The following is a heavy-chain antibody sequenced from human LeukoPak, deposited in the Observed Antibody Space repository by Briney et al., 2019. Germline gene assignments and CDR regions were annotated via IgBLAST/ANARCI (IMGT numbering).Heavy chain of an antibody. CDR1: GGSISSYY. Sequence: SETLSLTCTVSGGSISSYYWGWIRQPPGKGLEWIGCIYDSGKTNYNASLKSRVTISVDTSKNQFSLKLTSVTAADTAVYYCARVRGLMLSEYMDVWGKGTTVIVSS. J-gene: IGHJ6*03. D-gene: IGHD3-10*02. CDR2: IYDSGKT. V-gene: IGHV4-59*01. CDR3: ARVRGLMLSEYMDV.